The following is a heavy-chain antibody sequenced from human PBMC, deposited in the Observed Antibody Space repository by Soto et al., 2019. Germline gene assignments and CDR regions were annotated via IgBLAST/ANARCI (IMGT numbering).Heavy chain of an antibody. CDR1: GFTFGNAW. D-gene: IGHD1-26*01. J-gene: IGHJ6*02. CDR2: IKSKTDGGTT. CDR3: TTEGEHYYYGMDV. Sequence: PGGSLRLSCAASGFTFGNAWMSWVRQAPGKGLEWVGRIKSKTDGGTTDYAAPVKGRFTISRDDSKNTLYLQMNSLKTEDTAVYYCTTEGEHYYYGMDVWGQGTTVTVSS. V-gene: IGHV3-15*01.